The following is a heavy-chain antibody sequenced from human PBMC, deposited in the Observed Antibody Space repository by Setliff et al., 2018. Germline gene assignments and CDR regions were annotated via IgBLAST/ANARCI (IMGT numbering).Heavy chain of an antibody. V-gene: IGHV3-23*01. Sequence: GSLRLSCAASGFTFSIYSMSWVRQAPGKGLEWVALISATGGTTFYADSVKGRFTISRDISKNTLSLQMHSLRAEDTAVYYCAKVVQEWDVVHYSYFSYFDYWSQGTLVTVSS. D-gene: IGHD1-26*01. CDR3: AKVVQEWDVVHYSYFSYFDY. CDR1: GFTFSIYS. J-gene: IGHJ4*02. CDR2: ISATGGTT.